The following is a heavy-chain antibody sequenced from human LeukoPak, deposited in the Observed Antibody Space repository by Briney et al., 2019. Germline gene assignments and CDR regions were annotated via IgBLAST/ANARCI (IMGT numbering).Heavy chain of an antibody. D-gene: IGHD3-10*01. V-gene: IGHV4-59*08. Sequence: PSETLSLTCTVSGVSISIYYWSWLRQPPGKGLEWIGYIYYTGSTNYNPSLKSRVTISLDTSKNQFSLRLSSVTAAGTAVYYCARLLPPYGSGTYPFDYWGQGTLVTVSS. CDR3: ARLLPPYGSGTYPFDY. CDR1: GVSISIYY. J-gene: IGHJ4*02. CDR2: IYYTGST.